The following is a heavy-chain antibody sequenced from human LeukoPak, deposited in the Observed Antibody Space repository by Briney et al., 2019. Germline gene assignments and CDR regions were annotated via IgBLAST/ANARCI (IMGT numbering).Heavy chain of an antibody. CDR1: GFSFITYG. CDR2: IRSDGVSK. J-gene: IGHJ4*02. CDR3: NGDYDY. Sequence: GGSLRLSCAASGFSFITYGMHWVRQAPGKGLEWVAFIRSDGVSKYYADSVKGRFTISRDNSKNTLYLQMNSLRAEDTALYYCNGDYDYWGQGTLVSVSS. V-gene: IGHV3-30*02. D-gene: IGHD4-17*01.